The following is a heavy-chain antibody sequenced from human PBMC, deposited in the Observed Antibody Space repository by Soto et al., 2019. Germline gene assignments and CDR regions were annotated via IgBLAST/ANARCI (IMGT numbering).Heavy chain of an antibody. CDR1: GYTFTSYG. V-gene: IGHV1-18*01. Sequence: ASVKVSCKASGYTFTSYGISWVRQAPGQGLEWMGWISAYNGNTNYAQKLQGRVTMTTDTSTSTAYMELRSLRSDDTAVYYCARDRSPSYLLADFDYWGQGTLVTVYS. CDR2: ISAYNGNT. J-gene: IGHJ4*02. CDR3: ARDRSPSYLLADFDY. D-gene: IGHD3-3*02.